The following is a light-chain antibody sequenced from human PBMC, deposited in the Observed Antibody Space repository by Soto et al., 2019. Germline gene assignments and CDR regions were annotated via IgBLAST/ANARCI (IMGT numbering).Light chain of an antibody. Sequence: QSVLTHPPSVSGAPGQRVTISCTGSTSNIGAGYDYVSWYQQHPGKAPKLLISKVSNRPSGVSDRFSGSKSGNTASLTISRLQAEDEADYYCSSFTSAYTFVFGTGTKVTVL. CDR2: KVS. V-gene: IGLV2-14*01. CDR3: SSFTSAYTFV. CDR1: TSNIGAGYDY. J-gene: IGLJ1*01.